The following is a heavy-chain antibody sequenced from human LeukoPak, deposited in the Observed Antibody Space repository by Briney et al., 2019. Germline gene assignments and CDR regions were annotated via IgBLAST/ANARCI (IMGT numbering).Heavy chain of an antibody. V-gene: IGHV4-34*01. J-gene: IGHJ6*03. Sequence: SETLSLTCAVYGGSFSGYYWSWIRQPPGKGLELIGEINHSGSTNYNPSLKSRVTISVDTSKNQFSLKLSSVTAADTAVYYCARYYYGSGSYYSGYYYYYMDVWGKGTTVTISS. CDR3: ARYYYGSGSYYSGYYYYYMDV. D-gene: IGHD3-10*01. CDR2: INHSGST. CDR1: GGSFSGYY.